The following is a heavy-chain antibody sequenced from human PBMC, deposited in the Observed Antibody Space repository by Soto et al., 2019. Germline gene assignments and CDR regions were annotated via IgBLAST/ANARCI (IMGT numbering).Heavy chain of an antibody. V-gene: IGHV3-30-3*01. CDR3: ARDQGRTVTRGDWFDP. J-gene: IGHJ5*02. CDR2: ISYDGSDI. CDR1: GCMFSTYA. Sequence: SLRLSGAASGCMFSTYAMHWVRQAPGKGLEWVSVISYDGSDIYYGDSGKGRFTISRDNSRNTLYLEMNSLQTEDTAVFYCARDQGRTVTRGDWFDPWAQGTLATVS. D-gene: IGHD6-19*01.